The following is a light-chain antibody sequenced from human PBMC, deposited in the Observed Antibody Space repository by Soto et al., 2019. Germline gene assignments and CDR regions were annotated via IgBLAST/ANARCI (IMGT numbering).Light chain of an antibody. CDR1: QSISSH. J-gene: IGKJ5*01. Sequence: DIQMTQSPSSLSACVGDRVAITGRASQSISSHLNWYQQKPGMASNLLIYTASSLQSGVPSRFSGSGSGTDFTLTISNLQPEDFATYYCQQAASFPITFGQGTRLEIK. CDR3: QQAASFPIT. V-gene: IGKV1-12*01. CDR2: TAS.